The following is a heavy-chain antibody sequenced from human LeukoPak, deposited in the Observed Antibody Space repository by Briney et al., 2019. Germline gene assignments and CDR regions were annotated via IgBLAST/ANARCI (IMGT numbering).Heavy chain of an antibody. CDR1: GYTFTGYY. J-gene: IGHJ3*02. Sequence: GASVKVSCKAPGYTFTGYYMHWVRQAPGQGLEWMGRINPNSGGTNYAQKFQGRVTMTRDTSISTAYMELSRLRSDDTAVYYCTTGELLNAFDIWGQGTMVTVSS. V-gene: IGHV1-2*06. CDR2: INPNSGGT. CDR3: TTGELLNAFDI. D-gene: IGHD1-26*01.